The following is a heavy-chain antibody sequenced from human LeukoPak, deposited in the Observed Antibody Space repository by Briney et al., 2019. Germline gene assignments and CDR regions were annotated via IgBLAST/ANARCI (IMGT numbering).Heavy chain of an antibody. V-gene: IGHV3-21*01. Sequence: GGSLRLSSAASGFTFSSYIMNWVRQAPGKGLEWVSSISSSSSYIYYADSVKGRFTISRDNAKNSLYLQMNSLRAEDTAVYYCARVRAAVAGYGDYWGQGALVTVSS. J-gene: IGHJ4*02. CDR1: GFTFSSYI. CDR3: ARVRAAVAGYGDY. CDR2: ISSSSSYI. D-gene: IGHD6-19*01.